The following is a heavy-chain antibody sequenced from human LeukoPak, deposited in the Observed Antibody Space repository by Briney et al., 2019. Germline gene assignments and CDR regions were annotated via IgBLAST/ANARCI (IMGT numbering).Heavy chain of an antibody. CDR3: ATLTTVVTPSYFDS. D-gene: IGHD4-23*01. CDR1: GGSISSYF. Sequence: KPSETLSLTCSVSGGSISSYFWTWLRQPPGKGLEWLAYIYYTGTTCYNPSLKSSVTISVDTSRTHFSLKLTPVTAADTAVYYCATLTTVVTPSYFDSWGQGTLVTVSS. CDR2: IYYTGTT. J-gene: IGHJ4*02. V-gene: IGHV4-59*08.